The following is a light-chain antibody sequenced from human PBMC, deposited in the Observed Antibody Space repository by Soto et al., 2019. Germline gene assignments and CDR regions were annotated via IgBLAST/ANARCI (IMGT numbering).Light chain of an antibody. CDR3: QQADSFPQT. CDR2: GAS. Sequence: EIVLTQSPGTLSLSPGGRATLSCRASQSVSSSYLAWYQQKPGQAPRLLIYGASSRATGIPDRFSGSGSGTDFTLTISSLQPEDFATYYCQQADSFPQTFGQGTKVDIK. CDR1: QSVSSSY. J-gene: IGKJ1*01. V-gene: IGKV3-20*01.